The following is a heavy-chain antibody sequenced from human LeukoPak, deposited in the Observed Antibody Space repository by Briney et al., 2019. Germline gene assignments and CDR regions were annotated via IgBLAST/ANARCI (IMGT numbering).Heavy chain of an antibody. CDR2: IYYSGYT. D-gene: IGHD2-2*01. Sequence: SETLSLTCTVSGGSISSYYWSWIRQPPGRGREWIGYIYYSGYTNYNPSLKSRVTISVDTSKNQFSLKLSSVTAADTAVYYCARGTVVVPAAIWGFDYWGQGTLVTVSS. V-gene: IGHV4-59*01. CDR1: GGSISSYY. J-gene: IGHJ4*02. CDR3: ARGTVVVPAAIWGFDY.